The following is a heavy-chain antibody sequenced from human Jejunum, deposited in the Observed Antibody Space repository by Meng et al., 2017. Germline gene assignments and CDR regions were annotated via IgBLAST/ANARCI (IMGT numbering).Heavy chain of an antibody. J-gene: IGHJ4*02. CDR2: IRNKANSYTT. V-gene: IGHV3-72*01. CDR3: ARVNLNSGQRADS. D-gene: IGHD6-19*01. CDR1: GFTFSDHY. Sequence: GESLKISCVASGFTFSDHYMDWVRQAPGKGLEWLGRIRNKANSYTTEYAASVKGRFSISRDNSKNSLYLQINSLKTEDTAVYYCARVNLNSGQRADSWGQGTLVTVSS.